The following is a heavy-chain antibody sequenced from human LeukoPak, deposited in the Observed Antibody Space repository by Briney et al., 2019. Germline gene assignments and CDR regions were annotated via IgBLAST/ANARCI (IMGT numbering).Heavy chain of an antibody. CDR1: GFTFDDYG. D-gene: IGHD3-22*01. CDR2: INWNGGST. Sequence: GGSLRLSCAASGFTFDDYGMSWVRQAPGKGLEWLSGINWNGGSTGYADSVKGRFTISRDNAKNSLYLQMNSLRAEDTALYYCARDPRRYYDSSGYLGDYWGQGTLVTVSS. V-gene: IGHV3-20*04. CDR3: ARDPRRYYDSSGYLGDY. J-gene: IGHJ4*02.